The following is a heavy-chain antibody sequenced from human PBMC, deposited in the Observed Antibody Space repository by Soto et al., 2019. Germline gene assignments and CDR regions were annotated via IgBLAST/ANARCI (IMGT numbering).Heavy chain of an antibody. V-gene: IGHV3-23*01. D-gene: IGHD3-3*01. CDR1: GVTFSNYA. CDR2: ISDSAGST. Sequence: EVQLLDSGGGLLQPGGSLRLSCAASGVTFSNYAMTWVRKGPGKGLEWVSRISDSAGSTYYADCAKGRFTLSRDSSQNTGYRQINGLRAEDTAVYYCAKNNRAGGLETSYYWGQGTRVTVSS. CDR3: AKNNRAGGLETSYY. J-gene: IGHJ4*02.